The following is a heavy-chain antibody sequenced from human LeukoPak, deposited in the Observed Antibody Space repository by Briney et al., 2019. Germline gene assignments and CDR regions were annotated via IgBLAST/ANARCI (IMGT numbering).Heavy chain of an antibody. V-gene: IGHV1-69*13. D-gene: IGHD3-10*01. CDR1: GGTFSSYA. Sequence: SVKVSCKASGGTFSSYAISWVRQAPGQGLEWMGGIIPIFGTANYAQKFQGRVTITADESTSTAYMELSSLRSEDTAVYYCAREDYYGSGSYPQRYNWFDPWGQGTLVTVSS. J-gene: IGHJ5*02. CDR3: AREDYYGSGSYPQRYNWFDP. CDR2: IIPIFGTA.